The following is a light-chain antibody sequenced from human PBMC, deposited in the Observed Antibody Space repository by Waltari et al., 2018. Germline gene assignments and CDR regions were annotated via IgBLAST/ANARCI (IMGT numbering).Light chain of an antibody. CDR3: AVWDDSLNGWV. V-gene: IGLV1-44*01. CDR2: SNN. CDR1: SSNIGTKP. J-gene: IGLJ3*02. Sequence: QSVLAQPPSASGTPGQRVTISCSGSSSNIGTKPVSWYQHLPGTAPKLLIYSNNQRPSGVPDRISGSKSGTSASLAISGLQSDDETDYYCAVWDDSLNGWVFGGGTKLTVL.